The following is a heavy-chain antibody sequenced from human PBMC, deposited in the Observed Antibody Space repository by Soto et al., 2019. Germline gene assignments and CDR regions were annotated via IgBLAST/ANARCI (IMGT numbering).Heavy chain of an antibody. V-gene: IGHV4-4*07. CDR1: AASFSKYY. D-gene: IGHD1-7*01. J-gene: IGHJ4*02. CDR2: ISTTGNT. Sequence: SETLSLTCTVSAASFSKYYWSWIRQPPGKGLEWIGRISTTGNTHYNPSLESRVTMSLDTSKNQFSLKLTSVTAADTAVYYCEGESGENWSYEAYWGQGTLVTVSS. CDR3: EGESGENWSYEAY.